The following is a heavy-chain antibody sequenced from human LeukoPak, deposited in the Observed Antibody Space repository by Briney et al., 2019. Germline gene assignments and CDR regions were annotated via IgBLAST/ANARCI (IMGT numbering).Heavy chain of an antibody. CDR2: ISAYNGNT. V-gene: IGHV1-18*01. CDR1: GYTFTSYG. CDR3: AREASYGDYGPYFDY. J-gene: IGHJ4*02. Sequence: ASVKVSCKASGYTFTSYGISWVRQAPGQGLEWMGWISAYNGNTNYAQKLQGRVTMTTDTSTSTAYMELRSLRSDDTAVYYCAREASYGDYGPYFDYWGQGTLVTVSS. D-gene: IGHD4-17*01.